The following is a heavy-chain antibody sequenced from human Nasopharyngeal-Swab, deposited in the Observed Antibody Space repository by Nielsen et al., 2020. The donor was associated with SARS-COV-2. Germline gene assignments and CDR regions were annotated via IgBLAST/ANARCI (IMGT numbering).Heavy chain of an antibody. D-gene: IGHD2-15*01. Sequence: GESLKISCAASGFTFSSYAMHWVRQAPGKGLEWVAVISYDGSNKYYADSVKGRFTISRDNSKNTLYLQMNSLRAEDTAVYYCARDDSADYWGQGTLVTASS. V-gene: IGHV3-30-3*01. CDR1: GFTFSSYA. CDR2: ISYDGSNK. CDR3: ARDDSADY. J-gene: IGHJ4*02.